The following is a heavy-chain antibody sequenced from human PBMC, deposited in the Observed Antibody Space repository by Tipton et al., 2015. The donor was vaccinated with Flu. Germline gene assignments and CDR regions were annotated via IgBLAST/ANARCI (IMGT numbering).Heavy chain of an antibody. J-gene: IGHJ4*02. CDR1: GASISSSNYY. CDR2: IFRTGST. CDR3: ARDRGTSVVGSYYFDY. V-gene: IGHV4-61*02. Sequence: LRLSCTVSGASISSSNYYWSWIRQPAGKALEWIGRIFRTGSTNYNPSLKSRVTISLDTSKNQFSLNLNSVTAADTAVYYCARDRGTSVVGSYYFDYWGQGSLVTVSS. D-gene: IGHD4-23*01.